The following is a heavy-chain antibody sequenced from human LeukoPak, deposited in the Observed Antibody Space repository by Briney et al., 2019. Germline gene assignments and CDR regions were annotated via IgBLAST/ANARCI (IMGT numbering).Heavy chain of an antibody. V-gene: IGHV1-46*01. J-gene: IGHJ3*02. Sequence: PGASVKVSCKASGYTFTSYYMHWVRQAPGQGLEWMGIINPSGGSTSYAQKFQGRVTTTRDTSTSTVCMELSSLRSEDTAVYYCARDWGDYYDSSGPSYPVGAFDIWGQGTMVTVSS. CDR1: GYTFTSYY. D-gene: IGHD3-22*01. CDR3: ARDWGDYYDSSGPSYPVGAFDI. CDR2: INPSGGST.